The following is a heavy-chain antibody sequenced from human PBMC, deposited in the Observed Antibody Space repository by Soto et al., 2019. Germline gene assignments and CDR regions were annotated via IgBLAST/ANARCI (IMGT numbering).Heavy chain of an antibody. CDR2: ITGNAANT. CDR1: RFTFGGYA. V-gene: IGHV3-23*01. D-gene: IGHD2-21*02. CDR3: AKAARDCGGDCYSSYFDS. J-gene: IGHJ4*02. Sequence: GGSLRLSCSASRFTFGGYAMSWVRQAPGKGLEWVSGITGNAANTVYADSVKGRFTISRDNSKNALYLQLNSLRAEDTAVCFCAKAARDCGGDCYSSYFDSWGQGALVTVSS.